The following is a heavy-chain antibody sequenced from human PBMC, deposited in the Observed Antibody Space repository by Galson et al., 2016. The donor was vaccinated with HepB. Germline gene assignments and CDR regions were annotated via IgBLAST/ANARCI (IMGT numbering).Heavy chain of an antibody. J-gene: IGHJ5*02. D-gene: IGHD1-26*01. CDR3: PGGTYTGNWFDP. Sequence: DSVKGRFTISRDNAKNSLYLQMNSLRAEDTAVYYCPGGTYTGNWFDPWGQGTLVTVSS. V-gene: IGHV3-7*01.